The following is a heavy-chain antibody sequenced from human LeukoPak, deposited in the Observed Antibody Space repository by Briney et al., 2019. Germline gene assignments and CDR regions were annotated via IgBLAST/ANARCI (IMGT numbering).Heavy chain of an antibody. V-gene: IGHV4-30-2*01. CDR2: IYHSGST. CDR1: GGSISSGGYS. CDR3: ARGGNHADFDY. Sequence: SETLSLTCAVSGGSISSGGYSWSWIRQPPGKGLEWIGYIYHSGSTYYNPSLKSRVTISVDRSKNQFSLKLSSVIAADTAVYYCARGGNHADFDYWGQGTLVTVSS. J-gene: IGHJ4*02. D-gene: IGHD4-23*01.